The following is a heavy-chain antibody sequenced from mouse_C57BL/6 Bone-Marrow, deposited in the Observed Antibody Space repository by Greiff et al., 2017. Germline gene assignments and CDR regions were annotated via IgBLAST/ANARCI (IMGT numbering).Heavy chain of an antibody. CDR1: GYTFTSYW. V-gene: IGHV1-64*01. CDR2: ITPNSGST. D-gene: IGHD1-3*01. Sequence: VQLQQPGAELVKPGASVKLSCKASGYTFTSYWMHWVKQRPGQGLEWIGMITPNSGSTNYNEKFKSKATLTVDKSSSTASMQLSSLTSEDSAVYDCARSRNPYKDAMDYWGQGTSVTVSS. J-gene: IGHJ4*01. CDR3: ARSRNPYKDAMDY.